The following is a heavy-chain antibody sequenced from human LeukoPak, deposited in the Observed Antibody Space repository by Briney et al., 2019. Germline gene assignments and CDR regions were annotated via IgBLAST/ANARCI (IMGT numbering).Heavy chain of an antibody. CDR3: ATLPYCGGDCYSPQGAFDI. J-gene: IGHJ3*02. V-gene: IGHV1-24*01. CDR1: GYTLTELS. D-gene: IGHD2-21*02. Sequence: ASVKVSCKVSGYTLTELSMHWVRQAPGKGLEWMGCFDPEDGETIYAQKFQGRVTMTEDTSTDTAYMELSSLRSEDTAVYYCATLPYCGGDCYSPQGAFDIWGQGTMVTVSS. CDR2: FDPEDGET.